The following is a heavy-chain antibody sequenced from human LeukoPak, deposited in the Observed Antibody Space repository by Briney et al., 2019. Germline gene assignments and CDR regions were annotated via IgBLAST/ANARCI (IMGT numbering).Heavy chain of an antibody. D-gene: IGHD1-1*01. CDR2: IYHIGST. J-gene: IGHJ5*02. CDR3: ARDVEGTGWFDP. Sequence: PSETLSLTCAVSGGSISSGGYSWSWIRQPPGKGLEWIGYIYHIGSTYYNPSRKRRVTLSVDRSKNQFSLKLSSVTAADTAVYYCARDVEGTGWFDPWGQGTLVTVSS. CDR1: GGSISSGGYS. V-gene: IGHV4-30-2*01.